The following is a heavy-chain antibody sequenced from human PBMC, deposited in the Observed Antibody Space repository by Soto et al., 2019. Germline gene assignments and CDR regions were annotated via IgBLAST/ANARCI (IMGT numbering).Heavy chain of an antibody. CDR2: IYYSGST. Sequence: PSETLSLTCTVSGGSISSSSYYWGWIRQPPGKGMEWIGSIYYSGSTYYNPSLKSRVTISVDTSNNQFSLKLSSVTAADTAVYYCARDTTFHNGVFFGSDYWGQGTLVTVSS. CDR1: GGSISSSSYY. D-gene: IGHD2-8*01. CDR3: ARDTTFHNGVFFGSDY. J-gene: IGHJ4*02. V-gene: IGHV4-39*02.